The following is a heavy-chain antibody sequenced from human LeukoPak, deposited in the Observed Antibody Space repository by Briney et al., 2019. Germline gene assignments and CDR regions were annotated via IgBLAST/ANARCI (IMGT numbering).Heavy chain of an antibody. Sequence: SETLSLTCTVSGGSISSSSYYWGWIRQPPGKGLEWIGSIYYSGSTYYNPSLKSRVTISVDTSKNQFSLKLSSVTAADTAVYYCARRIVLLWFGELLPWGQGTLVTVSS. CDR1: GGSISSSSYY. CDR3: ARRIVLLWFGELLP. J-gene: IGHJ4*02. V-gene: IGHV4-39*01. CDR2: IYYSGST. D-gene: IGHD3-10*01.